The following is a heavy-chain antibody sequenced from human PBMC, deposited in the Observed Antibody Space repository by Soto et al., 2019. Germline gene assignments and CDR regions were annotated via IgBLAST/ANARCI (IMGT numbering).Heavy chain of an antibody. CDR1: GGSISSGDYY. Sequence: QVQLQESGPGLVKPSQTLSLTCTVSGGSISSGDYYWSWIRQPPGKGLEWIGYIYYSGSTYYNQSLKSRVTISIDTSKNQFSLKLSSVTAADTAVYYCARALGYCSGGSCSSYYGMDVWGQGTTVTVSS. CDR3: ARALGYCSGGSCSSYYGMDV. V-gene: IGHV4-30-4*01. J-gene: IGHJ6*02. D-gene: IGHD2-15*01. CDR2: IYYSGST.